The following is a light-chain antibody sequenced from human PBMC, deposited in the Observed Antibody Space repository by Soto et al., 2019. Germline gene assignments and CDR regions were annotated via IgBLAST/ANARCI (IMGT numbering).Light chain of an antibody. Sequence: EIVMTQSPATLSVSPGERATLSCRASQSVGSDVAWYQQKPGQAPRLFVYRASTRATGIPARFSGSGSGTEFTLTISSLQSEDFAVYYCQQYNNWPPWTFGQGTKVELK. J-gene: IGKJ1*01. CDR3: QQYNNWPPWT. CDR2: RAS. V-gene: IGKV3-15*01. CDR1: QSVGSD.